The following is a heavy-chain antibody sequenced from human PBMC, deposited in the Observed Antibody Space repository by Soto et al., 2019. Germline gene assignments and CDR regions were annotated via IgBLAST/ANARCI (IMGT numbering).Heavy chain of an antibody. CDR3: AKVPYYDILAGYIDY. CDR1: GFNFGSYG. J-gene: IGHJ4*02. Sequence: GGSLRLSCAASGFNFGSYGMHWIRQAPGKGLEWLAVISNDGTNKYYADPVKGQFTISRDNSKNTLYLEMNSLRAEDTAVYYCAKVPYYDILAGYIDYWGQGTLVTVS. D-gene: IGHD3-9*01. CDR2: ISNDGTNK. V-gene: IGHV3-30*18.